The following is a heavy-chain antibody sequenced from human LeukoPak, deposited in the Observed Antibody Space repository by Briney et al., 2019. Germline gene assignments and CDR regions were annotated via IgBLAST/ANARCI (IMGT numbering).Heavy chain of an antibody. CDR2: IYYSGST. J-gene: IGHJ3*02. CDR3: ARGPDDAFDI. V-gene: IGHV4-39*07. Sequence: KSSETLSLTCTVSGGSISSSTYYWGWVRQPPGKGLEWIGSIYYSGSTYYNPSLKSQVTMSVDTSKNQFSLKLSSVTAADTAVYYCARGPDDAFDIWGQGTMVTVSS. CDR1: GGSISSSTYY.